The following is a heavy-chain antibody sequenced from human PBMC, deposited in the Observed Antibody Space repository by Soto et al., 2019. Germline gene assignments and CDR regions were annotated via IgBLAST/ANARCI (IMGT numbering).Heavy chain of an antibody. D-gene: IGHD6-19*01. J-gene: IGHJ5*02. Sequence: QVQLVQSGAEVKKPGASVQVSCEASGYTFTNYIMHWVRQAPGQRLEWMGWINIGNGNTKYSEKFQGRVTLTRDTSATTADMELRSLRFEDTAVYYCARPVSSSDKGWFDPWGQGTLVTVSS. CDR3: ARPVSSSDKGWFDP. CDR1: GYTFTNYI. CDR2: INIGNGNT. V-gene: IGHV1-3*04.